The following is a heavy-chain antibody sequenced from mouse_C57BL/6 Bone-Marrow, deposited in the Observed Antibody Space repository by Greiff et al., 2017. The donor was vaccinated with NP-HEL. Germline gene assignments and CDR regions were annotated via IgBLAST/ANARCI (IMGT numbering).Heavy chain of an antibody. V-gene: IGHV1-82*01. Sequence: VQLQQSGPELVEPGASVKISCKASGYAFSSSWMNWVKQRPGKGLEWIGRIYPGDGDTNYNGKFKGKATLTADKSSSTAYMQLSSLTSEDSAVYFCARSRVYYGSRYYFDYWGQGTTLTVSS. CDR1: GYAFSSSW. CDR2: IYPGDGDT. J-gene: IGHJ2*01. CDR3: ARSRVYYGSRYYFDY. D-gene: IGHD1-1*01.